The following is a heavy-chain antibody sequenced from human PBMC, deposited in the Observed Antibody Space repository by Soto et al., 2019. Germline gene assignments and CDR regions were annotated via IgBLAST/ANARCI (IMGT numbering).Heavy chain of an antibody. J-gene: IGHJ4*03. D-gene: IGHD6-25*01. CDR1: GYTLTSYA. CDR3: ARNGNRGRWPEALDI. CDR2: INAGNGNT. V-gene: IGHV1-3*01. Sequence: ASVKVSCKASGYTLTSYAIHWVRQAPGQRLEWMGWINAGNGNTKYSQKFQGRVTITRDTSASTAYMELSSLRSEDTAVYFCARNGNRGRWPEALDIWGQGTLVTVSS.